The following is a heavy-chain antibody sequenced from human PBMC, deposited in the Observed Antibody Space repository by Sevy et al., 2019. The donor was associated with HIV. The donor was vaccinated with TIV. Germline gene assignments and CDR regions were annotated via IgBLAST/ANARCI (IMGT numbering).Heavy chain of an antibody. CDR2: ISRVGDNT. CDR1: ASTFSSYA. Sequence: GGSLRLSCEVPASTFSSYAMSWVRQAPGKGLEWVSAISRVGDNTYYADSVKGRFTISRDNSKNTLYLQMNSLRGDDTAVYYCAQQPDDWGRGTLVTVSS. CDR3: AQQPDD. V-gene: IGHV3-23*01. J-gene: IGHJ4*02.